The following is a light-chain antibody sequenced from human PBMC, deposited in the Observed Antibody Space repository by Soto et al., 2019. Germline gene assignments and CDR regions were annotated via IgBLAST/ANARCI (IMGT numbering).Light chain of an antibody. CDR2: DVI. V-gene: IGLV2-14*02. Sequence: QSALTQPASVSGSPGQSITISCTGTSSDVGTYNLVSWYQQHPGKAPRLIIYDVIHRPSGVSNRFSGCKSANTASLTISGLQAEDEADYYCSSYTTSTPRVFGGGTKLTVL. J-gene: IGLJ3*02. CDR3: SSYTTSTPRV. CDR1: SSDVGTYNL.